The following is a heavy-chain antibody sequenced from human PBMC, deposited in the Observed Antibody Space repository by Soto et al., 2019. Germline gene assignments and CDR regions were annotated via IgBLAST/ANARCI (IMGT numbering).Heavy chain of an antibody. V-gene: IGHV1-3*01. CDR3: ARVNSGSYPYYYYYGMDV. CDR2: INAGNGNT. D-gene: IGHD1-26*01. CDR1: GYTFTSYA. J-gene: IGHJ6*02. Sequence: ASVKVSCKASGYTFTSYAMHWVRQAPGQRLEWMGWINAGNGNTKYSQKFQGRVTITRDTSASTAYMELRSLRSDDTAVYYCARVNSGSYPYYYYYGMDVWGQGTTVTVSS.